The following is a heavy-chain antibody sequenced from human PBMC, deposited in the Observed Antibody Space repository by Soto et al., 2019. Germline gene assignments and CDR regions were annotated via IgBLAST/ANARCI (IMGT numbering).Heavy chain of an antibody. V-gene: IGHV1-46*03. Sequence: QVQLVQSGAEVKKPGASVKVSCKASGYTFTSYYMHWVRQAPGQGLEWMGIINPSGGSTSYAQKFQGRVTMTRDTSTRTVYMALSSLRTEDTAVYYGAGEGSSGYEPYCFDYWGQGTLVTVSS. CDR3: AGEGSSGYEPYCFDY. CDR1: GYTFTSYY. D-gene: IGHD5-12*01. J-gene: IGHJ4*02. CDR2: INPSGGST.